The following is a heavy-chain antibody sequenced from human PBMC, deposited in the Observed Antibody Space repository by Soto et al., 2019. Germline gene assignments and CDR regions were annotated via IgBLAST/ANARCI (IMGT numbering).Heavy chain of an antibody. CDR2: VYFDGTT. Sequence: APETLSLTCNVSGVSIINTSYYWGWIRQPPGKGLEWIGTVYFDGTTFYNPSLKSRLIISVDTSKNQFSLSLTSVTSADTAFYYCARNGSSWGQGALVTVFS. CDR1: GVSIINTSYY. J-gene: IGHJ5*02. CDR3: ARNGSS. V-gene: IGHV4-39*01.